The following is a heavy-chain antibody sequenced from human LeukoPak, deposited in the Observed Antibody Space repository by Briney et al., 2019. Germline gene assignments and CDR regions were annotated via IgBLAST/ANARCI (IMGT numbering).Heavy chain of an antibody. D-gene: IGHD1-26*01. CDR2: IYTSGST. CDR1: GGSISSGSYY. V-gene: IGHV4-61*02. J-gene: IGHJ3*02. Sequence: PSQTLSLTCTVSGGSISSGSYYWSWIRQPAGKGLEWIGRIYTSGSTNYNPSLKSRVTISVDTSKNQFSLKLSSVTAADTAVSYCAREGTMMGATGGAFDIWGQGTMVTVSS. CDR3: AREGTMMGATGGAFDI.